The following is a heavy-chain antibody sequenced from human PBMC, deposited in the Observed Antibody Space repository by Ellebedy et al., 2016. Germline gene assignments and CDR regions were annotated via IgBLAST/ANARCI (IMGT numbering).Heavy chain of an antibody. V-gene: IGHV1-3*01. CDR1: GGTFSSYA. CDR2: INAGNGHT. J-gene: IGHJ4*02. CDR3: ARGGVVAVVGAFSTFDN. D-gene: IGHD2-15*01. Sequence: ASVKVSCXASGGTFSSYAMHWVRQAPGQRLEWMGWINAGNGHTKYSQKFQGRVTITKNTSASTAYMELSSLRSEDTAVYYCARGGVVAVVGAFSTFDNWGQGTLVTVSS.